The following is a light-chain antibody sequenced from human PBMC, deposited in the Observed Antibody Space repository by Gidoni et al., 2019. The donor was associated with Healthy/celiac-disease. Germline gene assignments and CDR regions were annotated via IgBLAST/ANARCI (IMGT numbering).Light chain of an antibody. V-gene: IGKV3-15*01. CDR3: QQYNNWPSGT. CDR1: QSVSSN. CDR2: CAS. J-gene: IGKJ1*01. Sequence: EIVMTQSPATLSVSPGERATLSCRASQSVSSNLAWYQQKPGQAPRPLIYCASTRATGIPARFRCSGSGTEFTLTISILQAEDFAVYYVQQYNNWPSGTFGQGTKVEIK.